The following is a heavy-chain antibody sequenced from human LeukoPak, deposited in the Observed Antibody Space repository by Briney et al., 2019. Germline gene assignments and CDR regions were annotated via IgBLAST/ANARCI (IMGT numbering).Heavy chain of an antibody. D-gene: IGHD4-17*01. J-gene: IGHJ2*01. CDR1: GGSISGSKYY. CDR2: FFSSSST. Sequence: PSETLSLTCTASGGSISGSKYYWGWIRQPPGKGLEWIGSFFSSSSTYSNSSLKSRITISVDTSRSQFPLMLSSVTAADTAVFYCARRGMDTVTTVWCFDLWGRGTLVTVSS. CDR3: ARRGMDTVTTVWCFDL. V-gene: IGHV4-39*06.